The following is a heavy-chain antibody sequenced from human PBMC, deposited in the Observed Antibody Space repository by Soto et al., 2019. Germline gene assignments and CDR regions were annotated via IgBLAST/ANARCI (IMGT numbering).Heavy chain of an antibody. CDR3: AREAGVVGANYFDY. Sequence: SETLSLTCTVSGGSTGRGGSYWRGIRQHPGKGREWIGNIYYSGTTYYNPFLKRRISISVDTSKNQFSLMLSSVTAADTAVYYCAREAGVVGANYFDYWGHGILVTVSS. CDR1: GGSTGRGGSY. J-gene: IGHJ4*01. V-gene: IGHV4-31*03. CDR2: IYYSGTT. D-gene: IGHD1-26*01.